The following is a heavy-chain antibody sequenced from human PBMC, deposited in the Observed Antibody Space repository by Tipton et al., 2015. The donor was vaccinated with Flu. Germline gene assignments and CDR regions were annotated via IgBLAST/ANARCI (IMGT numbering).Heavy chain of an antibody. CDR2: INQDGSQS. J-gene: IGHJ5*02. D-gene: IGHD6-13*01. CDR3: ARAWAAAGSA. Sequence: SLRLSCVASGFTLSSYWVAWVRQAPGKGLEWVANINQDGSQSYYLDSVEGRFIISRDNAKNSAFLQMNSLRSDDTAMYFCARAWAAAGSAWGQGTLVTVSS. CDR1: GFTLSSYW. V-gene: IGHV3-7*01.